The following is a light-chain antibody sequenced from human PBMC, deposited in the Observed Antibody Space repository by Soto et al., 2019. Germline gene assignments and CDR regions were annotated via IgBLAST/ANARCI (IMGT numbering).Light chain of an antibody. V-gene: IGKV3-20*01. CDR3: QQYGYSPIA. CDR2: AAS. Sequence: EIVLTQSPATMSLYPGEGATLSCRASQSVSTYLGWYQQKPGQAPRLLIYAASSRATGIPDRFSGSGSGTDFTLTIDGLEPEDFVVYYCQQYGYSPIAFGQGTRLEIK. CDR1: QSVSTY. J-gene: IGKJ5*01.